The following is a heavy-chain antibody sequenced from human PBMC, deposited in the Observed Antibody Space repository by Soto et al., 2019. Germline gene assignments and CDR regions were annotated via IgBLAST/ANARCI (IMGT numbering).Heavy chain of an antibody. CDR2: IYYSGST. CDR1: GGSISSYY. Sequence: SETLSLTCTVSGGSISSYYWSWIRQPPGKGLEWIGYIYYSGSTNYNPSLKSRVTISVDTSKNQFSLKLSSVTAADTAVYYCARVPAAVTYYYYYYGMDVWGQGTTVT. J-gene: IGHJ6*02. V-gene: IGHV4-59*01. D-gene: IGHD6-13*01. CDR3: ARVPAAVTYYYYYYGMDV.